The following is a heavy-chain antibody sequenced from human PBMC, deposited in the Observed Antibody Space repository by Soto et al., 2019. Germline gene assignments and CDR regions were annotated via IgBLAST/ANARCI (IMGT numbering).Heavy chain of an antibody. J-gene: IGHJ4*02. CDR2: ISTDGSIT. V-gene: IGHV3-74*01. CDR3: ARDTDGLHY. Sequence: GGSLRLSCAASGLIFSNYRLHWVRQAPGKGLVWVSCISTDGSITNYADSVKGRFTVSRDNAKNTLYLQMNSLRAEDTALYYCARDTDGLHYWGQGTMVTVSS. CDR1: GLIFSNYR.